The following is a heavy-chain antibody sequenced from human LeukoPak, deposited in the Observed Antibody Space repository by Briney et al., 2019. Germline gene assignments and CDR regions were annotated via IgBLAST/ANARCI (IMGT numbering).Heavy chain of an antibody. CDR1: GFTFSSYN. V-gene: IGHV3-48*01. CDR3: ARDWAYAFDY. CDR2: IIGSTI. D-gene: IGHD3-16*01. J-gene: IGHJ4*02. Sequence: GGSLRLSCAASGFTFSSYNMNWVRQAPGKGLEWVSYIIGSTIYYADSVKGRFTISRDNAKNSLYLQMNSLRAEDTAVYYCARDWAYAFDYWGQGTLVTVSS.